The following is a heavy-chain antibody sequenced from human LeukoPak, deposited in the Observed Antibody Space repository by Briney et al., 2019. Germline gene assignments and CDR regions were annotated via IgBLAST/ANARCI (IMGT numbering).Heavy chain of an antibody. CDR1: GGSISSSPYY. D-gene: IGHD5-18*01. V-gene: IGHV4-39*07. Sequence: SETLSLTCTVSGGSISSSPYYWGWIRQPPGKGLEWIGSIYYSGTTHYNPSLDSRVTISVDTSKNQFSLMLASVTAADTAIYYCAKGAGGFSYYNWFDPWGQGTLVTVSS. CDR3: AKGAGGFSYYNWFDP. CDR2: IYYSGTT. J-gene: IGHJ5*02.